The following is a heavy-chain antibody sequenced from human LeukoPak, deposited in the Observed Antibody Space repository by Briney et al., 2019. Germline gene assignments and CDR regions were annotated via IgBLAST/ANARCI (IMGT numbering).Heavy chain of an antibody. CDR1: GFTFSSYA. CDR2: ISYDGSNK. CDR3: ARDRATIAVSGSYVIFDY. V-gene: IGHV3-30-3*01. D-gene: IGHD1-26*01. J-gene: IGHJ4*02. Sequence: PGGSLRLSCAASGFTFSSYAMHWVRQAPGKGLEWVAVISYDGSNKYYADSVKGRFTISRDNSKNTLYLQMNSLRAEDTAVYYCARDRATIAVSGSYVIFDYWGQGTLVTVSS.